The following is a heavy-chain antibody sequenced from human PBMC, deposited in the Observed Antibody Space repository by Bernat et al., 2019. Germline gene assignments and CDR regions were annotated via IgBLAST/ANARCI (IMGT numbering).Heavy chain of an antibody. V-gene: IGHV3-74*01. CDR3: ARIAYGDYVA. CDR2: IKIDESST. D-gene: IGHD4-17*01. CDR1: GFTFSTSW. J-gene: IGHJ5*02. Sequence: EVQLVESGGGLVQPGGSLRLSRAASGFTFSTSWMHWVRQPPGKGLVWVSRIKIDESSTAYVDSVKGRFTISRDNAKNTLYLQMNSLRAEDTAVYYCARIAYGDYVAWGQGTLVTVSS.